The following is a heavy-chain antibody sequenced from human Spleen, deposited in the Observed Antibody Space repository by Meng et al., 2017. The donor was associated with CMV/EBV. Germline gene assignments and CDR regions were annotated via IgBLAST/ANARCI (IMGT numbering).Heavy chain of an antibody. CDR1: GYTFANYD. CDR2: MSPKSGNA. V-gene: IGHV1-8*03. D-gene: IGHD4-17*01. CDR3: ARARPYGDLDY. J-gene: IGHJ4*02. Sequence: SCKASGYTFANYDINWVRQATGQGLEWMGWMSPKSGNAGFAQKFQGRVTFTRNTSITTAYMELSSLRSDDTAVYYCARARPYGDLDYWARGTLVTVSS.